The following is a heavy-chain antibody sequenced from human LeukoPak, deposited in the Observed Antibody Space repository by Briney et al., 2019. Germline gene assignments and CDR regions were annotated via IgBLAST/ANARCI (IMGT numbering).Heavy chain of an antibody. V-gene: IGHV3-7*01. CDR3: ARPFLDLRIYRFFDL. J-gene: IGHJ2*01. D-gene: IGHD3/OR15-3a*01. Sequence: GGSLRLSCAASGFTFSTSWMGWVRQAPGRGLEWLANIKEDGSEKYYVDSVKGRFTISRDNAENSLFLQMNSLGAEDTAVYYCARPFLDLRIYRFFDLWGRGTLVTVSS. CDR2: IKEDGSEK. CDR1: GFTFSTSW.